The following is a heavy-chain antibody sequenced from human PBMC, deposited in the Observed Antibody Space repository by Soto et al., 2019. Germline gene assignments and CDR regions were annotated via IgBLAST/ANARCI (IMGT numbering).Heavy chain of an antibody. J-gene: IGHJ6*02. V-gene: IGHV4-34*01. CDR3: ARTYYYFWSGYPRPGMDV. CDR1: GGSFSGYY. Sequence: SETLSLTCAVYGGSFSGYYWSWIRQPPGKGLEWIGEINHSGSTNYNPSLKSRVTISVDTSKNQFSLKLSSVTAADTAVYYCARTYYYFWSGYPRPGMDVWGQGTTVTVS. D-gene: IGHD3-3*01. CDR2: INHSGST.